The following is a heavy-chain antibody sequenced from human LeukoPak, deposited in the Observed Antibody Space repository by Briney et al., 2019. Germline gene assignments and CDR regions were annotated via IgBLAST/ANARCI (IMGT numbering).Heavy chain of an antibody. CDR2: ISSSSSTI. D-gene: IGHD3-22*01. CDR3: ARADSSVYYNRSGVDS. J-gene: IGHJ4*02. Sequence: GGSLRLSCAASGFTFSSYSMNWVRQAPGKGLEWVSYISSSSSTIYYADSVKGRFTISRDNAKNSLYLQMNSLRDEDTAVYYWARADSSVYYNRSGVDSWGKETLVTVS. V-gene: IGHV3-48*02. CDR1: GFTFSSYS.